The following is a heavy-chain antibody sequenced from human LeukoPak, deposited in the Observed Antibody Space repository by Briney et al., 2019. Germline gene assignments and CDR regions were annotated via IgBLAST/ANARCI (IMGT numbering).Heavy chain of an antibody. CDR3: TTDGSMADIVVVPAAP. J-gene: IGHJ5*02. Sequence: PGGSLRLSCAASGFTFSSHAMSWVRQAPGKGLEWVGRIKSKTDGGTTDYAAPVKGRFTISRDDSKNTLYLQMNSLKTEDTAVYYCTTDGSMADIVVVPAAPWGQGTLVTVSS. CDR1: GFTFSSHA. D-gene: IGHD2-2*01. CDR2: IKSKTDGGTT. V-gene: IGHV3-15*01.